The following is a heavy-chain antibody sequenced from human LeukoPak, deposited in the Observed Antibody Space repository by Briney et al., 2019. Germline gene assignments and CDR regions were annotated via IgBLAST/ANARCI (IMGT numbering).Heavy chain of an antibody. Sequence: GGSLRLSCSPSGFTFSSYEMNWVRQAPGEGRGWVSYISSSGSTIYYAGAVKGRFTISRDNAKSSLYLQMNSLRAEDTAVYYCAELGITMIGGVWGKGTTVTISS. CDR1: GFTFSSYE. CDR3: AELGITMIGGV. V-gene: IGHV3-48*03. CDR2: ISSSGSTI. D-gene: IGHD3-10*02. J-gene: IGHJ6*04.